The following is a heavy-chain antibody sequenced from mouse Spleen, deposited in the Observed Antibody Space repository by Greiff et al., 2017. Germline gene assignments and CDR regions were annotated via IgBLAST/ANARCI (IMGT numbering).Heavy chain of an antibody. CDR1: GYAFTNYL. D-gene: IGHD1-1*01. J-gene: IGHJ3*01. CDR3: ARNYYGSSSFAY. Sequence: QVHVKQSGAELVRPGTSVKVSCKASGYAFTNYLIEWVKQRPGQGLEWIGVINPGSGGTNYNEKFKGKATLTADKSSSTAYMQLSSLTSEDSAVYFCARNYYGSSSFAYWGQGTLVTVSA. V-gene: IGHV1-54*01. CDR2: INPGSGGT.